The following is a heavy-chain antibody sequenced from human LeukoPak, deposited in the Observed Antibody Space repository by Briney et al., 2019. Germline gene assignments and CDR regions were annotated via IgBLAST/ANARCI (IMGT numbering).Heavy chain of an antibody. CDR3: VRYFYGSGSYDY. D-gene: IGHD3-10*01. CDR1: GFTLTNYW. V-gene: IGHV3-74*01. J-gene: IGHJ4*02. Sequence: GGSLRLSCAASGFTLTNYWMNWIRQVPGKGLEWVSHISNDGSDTDYADSVKGRFTISRDNAKNTLYLQMRSLRAEDTAVYYCVRYFYGSGSYDYWGQGTLLTVSS. CDR2: ISNDGSDT.